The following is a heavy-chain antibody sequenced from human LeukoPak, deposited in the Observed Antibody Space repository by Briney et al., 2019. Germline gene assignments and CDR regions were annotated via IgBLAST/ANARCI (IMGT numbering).Heavy chain of an antibody. J-gene: IGHJ4*02. CDR2: ISSSGSTI. D-gene: IGHD6-19*01. Sequence: GGSLRLSCAASGFTFSSYEMSWVRQAPGKGLEWVSYISSSGSTIYYADSVKGRFTISRDNAKNSLYLQMNSLRAEDTAGYYCASGLGWGFDYWGQGTLVTVSS. V-gene: IGHV3-48*03. CDR1: GFTFSSYE. CDR3: ASGLGWGFDY.